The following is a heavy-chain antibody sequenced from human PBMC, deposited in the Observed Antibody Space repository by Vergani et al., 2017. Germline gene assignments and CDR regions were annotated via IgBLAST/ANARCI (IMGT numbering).Heavy chain of an antibody. D-gene: IGHD5-12*01. CDR2: ISAYNGNT. J-gene: IGHJ6*02. Sequence: QVQLVQSGAEVKKPGASVKVSCKASGYTFTSYGINWVRQAPGQGLEWMGWISAYNGNTNYAQKLQGRVTMTTDTSTTTAYMELRSLRSDDTAVYYCATPRLRFSYYYYYGMDVWGQGTTVTVSS. CDR3: ATPRLRFSYYYYYGMDV. CDR1: GYTFTSYG. V-gene: IGHV1-18*01.